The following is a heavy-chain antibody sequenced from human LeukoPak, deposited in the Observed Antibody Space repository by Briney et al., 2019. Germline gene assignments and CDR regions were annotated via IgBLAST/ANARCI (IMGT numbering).Heavy chain of an antibody. CDR3: ARVRGFSGWTGAHSY. J-gene: IGHJ4*02. D-gene: IGHD6-19*01. CDR1: GASVNGYC. Sequence: PSETLSLTWAVDGASVNGYCGSWVRHPPGKGREWVGETKHTGSTNYHPSLKSRVTISVDTSKIQFSLRLSSVTAADTAVYYCARVRGFSGWTGAHSYWGQGILVTVSS. CDR2: TKHTGST. V-gene: IGHV4-34*01.